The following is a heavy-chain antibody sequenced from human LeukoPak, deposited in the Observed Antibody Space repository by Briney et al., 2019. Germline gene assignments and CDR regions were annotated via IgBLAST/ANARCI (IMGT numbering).Heavy chain of an antibody. Sequence: GGSLRLSCAASGFTFSSYAMSWVRQAPGEGLEWVSAISGSGGSTYYADSVKGRFTISRDNSKNTLYLQVNSLRAEDTAVYYCAKVRAAAFDYWGQGTLVTVSS. V-gene: IGHV3-23*01. J-gene: IGHJ4*02. CDR1: GFTFSSYA. CDR3: AKVRAAAFDY. CDR2: ISGSGGST. D-gene: IGHD6-13*01.